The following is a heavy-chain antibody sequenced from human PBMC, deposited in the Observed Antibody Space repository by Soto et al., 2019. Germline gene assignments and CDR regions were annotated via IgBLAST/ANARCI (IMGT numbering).Heavy chain of an antibody. CDR3: ARRKERSGPHYFDY. V-gene: IGHV1-8*02. Sequence: GASVKVSCKASGYTFTTYDVSWVRQASGQGLEWMGWMNPSNGNTGYAQKFQGRVTMIRNTSISTVYMELGGLRPDDTAVYYCARRKERSGPHYFDYWGQGTRVTVSS. J-gene: IGHJ4*02. CDR1: GYTFTTYD. D-gene: IGHD6-25*01. CDR2: MNPSNGNT.